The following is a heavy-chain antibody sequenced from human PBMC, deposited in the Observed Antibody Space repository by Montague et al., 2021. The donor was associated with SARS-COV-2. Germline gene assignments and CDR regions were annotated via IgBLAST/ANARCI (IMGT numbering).Heavy chain of an antibody. D-gene: IGHD3-9*01. CDR1: GFSLSTSGMC. J-gene: IGHJ4*02. Sequence: VKPTQTLTLTCTFSGFSLSTSGMCVSWIRQPPGKSLEWLALIXXXXDXYYSTSLETRLTISKDTSNNQVVLTMTNMDPVDTATYYCARIRDYDILTGSYSGFDYWGQGTLVTVSS. V-gene: IGHV2-70*01. CDR2: IXXXXDX. CDR3: ARIRDYDILTGSYSGFDY.